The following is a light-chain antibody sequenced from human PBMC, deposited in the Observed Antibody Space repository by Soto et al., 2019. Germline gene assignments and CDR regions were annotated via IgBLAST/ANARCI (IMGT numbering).Light chain of an antibody. Sequence: EIVLTQSPATLSLSPGERATLSCRASHIVNSYLAWYQQKPGQAPRLLIYDASNRAAGIPARFSGSGSGTNFTLTINSLEPEDFAVYYCQQRSNWPPLTFGQGTRLEIK. V-gene: IGKV3-11*01. CDR3: QQRSNWPPLT. CDR2: DAS. CDR1: HIVNSY. J-gene: IGKJ5*01.